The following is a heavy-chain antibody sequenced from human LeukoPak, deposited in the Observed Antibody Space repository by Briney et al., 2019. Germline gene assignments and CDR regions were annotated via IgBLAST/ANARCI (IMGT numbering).Heavy chain of an antibody. D-gene: IGHD2-8*01. V-gene: IGHV4-61*01. J-gene: IGHJ3*02. CDR2: IYYSGST. Sequence: SETLSLTCTVSGGSVSSGTYYWSWIRQPPGKGLEWIGYIYYSGSTNYNPSLKSRVTISVDTSKNQCSLKLSSVTTADTAVYYCTRSTNLEAYDIWGQGTMVTVSS. CDR1: GGSVSSGTYY. CDR3: TRSTNLEAYDI.